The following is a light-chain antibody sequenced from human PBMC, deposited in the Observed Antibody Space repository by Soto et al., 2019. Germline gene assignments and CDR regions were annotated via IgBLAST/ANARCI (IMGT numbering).Light chain of an antibody. Sequence: DIQMTQSPSSLSASVGDRVTITCRASQSISSYLNWYQQKPGKAPKLLIYAASSLQSGVPSRFSGSGSVTDFTLTISSLPPEDFATYYCQQSYSTPPDTFGQGTKLEIK. J-gene: IGKJ2*01. CDR3: QQSYSTPPDT. CDR1: QSISSY. CDR2: AAS. V-gene: IGKV1-39*01.